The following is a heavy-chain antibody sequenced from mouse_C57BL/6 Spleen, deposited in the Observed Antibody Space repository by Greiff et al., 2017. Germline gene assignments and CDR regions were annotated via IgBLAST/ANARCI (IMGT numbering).Heavy chain of an antibody. V-gene: IGHV1-75*01. D-gene: IGHD1-1*01. CDR2: IFPGSGST. CDR3: ARRITTVVDPYWYFDV. Sequence: LQESGPELVKPGASVKISCKASGYTFTDYYINWVKQRPGQGLEWIGWIFPGSGSTYYNEKFKGKATLTVDKSSSTAYMLLSSLTSEDSAVYFCARRITTVVDPYWYFDVWGTGTTVTVSS. J-gene: IGHJ1*03. CDR1: GYTFTDYY.